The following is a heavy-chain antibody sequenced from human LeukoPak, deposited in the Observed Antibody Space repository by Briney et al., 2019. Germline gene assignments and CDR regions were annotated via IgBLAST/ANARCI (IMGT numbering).Heavy chain of an antibody. J-gene: IGHJ4*02. CDR2: ISSSSSYI. CDR3: AREIVVVPTIDY. D-gene: IGHD2-2*01. CDR1: GFTFSSYS. Sequence: GGSLRLSCAASGFTFSSYSMNWVRQAPGKGLEWVSSISSSSSYIYYADSVKGRFTISRDNAKNSLYLQMNSLRAEDTAVYYCAREIVVVPTIDYWGQGTLVTVSS. V-gene: IGHV3-21*01.